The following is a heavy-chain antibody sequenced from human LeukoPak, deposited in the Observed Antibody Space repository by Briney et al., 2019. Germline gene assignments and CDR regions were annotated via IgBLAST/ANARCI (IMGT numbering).Heavy chain of an antibody. CDR3: ARDLSGCSGGSCCFDY. CDR1: GYTFTGYY. V-gene: IGHV1-2*02. Sequence: GASVKVSCKASGYTFTGYYMNWVRQAPGQGLEWMGWINPNSGGTNYAQKFQGRVTMTRDTSISTAYMELSRLRSDDTAVYYCARDLSGCSGGSCCFDYWGQGTLVTVSS. D-gene: IGHD2-15*01. J-gene: IGHJ4*02. CDR2: INPNSGGT.